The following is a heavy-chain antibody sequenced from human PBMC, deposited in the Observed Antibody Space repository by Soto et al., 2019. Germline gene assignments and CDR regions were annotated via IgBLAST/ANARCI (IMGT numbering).Heavy chain of an antibody. Sequence: GGSLRLSCSASGFTFSGSAMHWVRQASGKGLEWVGRIRSKANSYATAYAASVKGRFTISRDDSKNTAYLQMNSLKTEDTAVYYCTTFLIAAAGTGYWGQGTLVTVSS. CDR1: GFTFSGSA. CDR2: IRSKANSYAT. CDR3: TTFLIAAAGTGY. V-gene: IGHV3-73*01. D-gene: IGHD6-13*01. J-gene: IGHJ4*02.